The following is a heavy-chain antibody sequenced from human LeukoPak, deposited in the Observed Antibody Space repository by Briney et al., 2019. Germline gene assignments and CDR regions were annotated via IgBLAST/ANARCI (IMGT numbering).Heavy chain of an antibody. CDR2: ISSSGSTI. V-gene: IGHV3-11*04. Sequence: GGSLRLSCAASGFTFSDYYMSWIRQAPGKGLEGVSYISSSGSTIYYVDSVKGRFAISRDNSKNTLYLQMNSLRVEDTAMYYCAKDGGDIVVVPAAIPLLYYYYYMDVWGRGTTVTVSS. J-gene: IGHJ6*03. CDR1: GFTFSDYY. CDR3: AKDGGDIVVVPAAIPLLYYYYYMDV. D-gene: IGHD2-2*02.